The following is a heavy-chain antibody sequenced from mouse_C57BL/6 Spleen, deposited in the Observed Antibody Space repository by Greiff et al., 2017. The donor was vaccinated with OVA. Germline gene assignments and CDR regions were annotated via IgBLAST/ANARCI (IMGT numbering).Heavy chain of an antibody. J-gene: IGHJ4*01. CDR2: IYPGSGST. D-gene: IGHD1-1*01. CDR1: GYTFTSYW. CDR3: ARRPSTGVGGDAMDY. Sequence: QVQLQQPGAELVKPGASVKMSCKASGYTFTSYWITWVKQRPGQGLEWIGDIYPGSGSTNYNEKFTSKATLTVDTASSTAYMQLHSLTSEDSAFYYCARRPSTGVGGDAMDYWGQGTSVTVSS. V-gene: IGHV1-55*01.